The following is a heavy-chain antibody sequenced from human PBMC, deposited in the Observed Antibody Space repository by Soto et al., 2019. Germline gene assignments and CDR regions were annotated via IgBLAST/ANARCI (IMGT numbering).Heavy chain of an antibody. CDR2: INPRGGGT. V-gene: IGHV1-46*01. CDR3: ARDLGTALNHAFDI. D-gene: IGHD1-1*01. J-gene: IGHJ3*02. CDR1: GYAFTVYY. Sequence: VSVNLSCKAAGYAFTVYYLHWVRAPGQGLEWMGIINPRGGGTSYAQKFQGRVTMSRDTSTSTVYMELSSLRSEDTAVYYCARDLGTALNHAFDIWGQGTMVTVSS.